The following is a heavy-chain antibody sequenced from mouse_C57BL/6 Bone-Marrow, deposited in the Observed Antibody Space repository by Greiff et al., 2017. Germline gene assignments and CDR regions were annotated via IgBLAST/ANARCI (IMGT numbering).Heavy chain of an antibody. J-gene: IGHJ3*01. CDR1: GFTFSSYG. CDR3: ARPRLAY. Sequence: EVKLLESGGDLVKPGGSLKLSCAASGFTFSSYGMSWVRQTPDKRLEWVATISSGGSYTYYPDSVKGRFTISRDNAKNTLYLQMRSLKSEDTAMYYCARPRLAYWGQGTLVTVSA. V-gene: IGHV5-6*01. CDR2: ISSGGSYT.